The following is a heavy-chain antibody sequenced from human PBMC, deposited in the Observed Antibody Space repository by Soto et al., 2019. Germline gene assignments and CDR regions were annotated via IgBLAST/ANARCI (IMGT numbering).Heavy chain of an antibody. D-gene: IGHD6-6*01. CDR1: GFTFSTYW. J-gene: IGHJ6*03. V-gene: IGHV3-7*01. CDR3: ARENMAARYFNYYYMDV. CDR2: IKQDGSEK. Sequence: GGSLRLSCAASGFTFSTYWMTWARQVTGKGLEWVANIKQDGSEKYYVGSLKGRFTISRDNANNSLSLQMNSLRAEDTAVYYCARENMAARYFNYYYMDVWGKGTTVTVSS.